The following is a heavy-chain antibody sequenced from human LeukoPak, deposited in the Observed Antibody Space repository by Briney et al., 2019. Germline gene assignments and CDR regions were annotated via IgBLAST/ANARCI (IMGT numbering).Heavy chain of an antibody. Sequence: AETVSLTCAVYGGSFSGYHWSWIRQPPGKGLEGIGEINHSGSTNYNPSLTSGGTISVDTSKNQCSLKLGGGTAGDTAVYYCARLGIRYSSGWYGWHYWGQGTLVTVSS. D-gene: IGHD6-19*01. CDR1: GGSFSGYH. CDR2: INHSGST. CDR3: ARLGIRYSSGWYGWHY. J-gene: IGHJ4*02. V-gene: IGHV4-34*01.